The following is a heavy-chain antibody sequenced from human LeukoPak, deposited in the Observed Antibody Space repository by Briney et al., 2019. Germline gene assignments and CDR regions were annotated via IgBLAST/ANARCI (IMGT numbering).Heavy chain of an antibody. CDR3: VRLVDLGAFDI. Sequence: VESLKISCKGSGYSFTSYWIGWVRQMPGKGLEWMGIIYPGDSDTRYSPSFQGQVTVSADKSISTAYLQWRSLKASDTAMYYCVRLVDLGAFDIWGQGTMVTVSS. CDR2: IYPGDSDT. CDR1: GYSFTSYW. J-gene: IGHJ3*02. D-gene: IGHD3-3*01. V-gene: IGHV5-51*01.